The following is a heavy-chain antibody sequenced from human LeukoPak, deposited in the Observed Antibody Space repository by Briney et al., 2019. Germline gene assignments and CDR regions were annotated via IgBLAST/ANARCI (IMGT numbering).Heavy chain of an antibody. CDR2: ISGSGGST. CDR1: GFTFSSYA. Sequence: PGGSLRHSCAASGFTFSSYAMSWVRQAPGKGLEWVSAISGSGGSTYYADSVKGRFTISRDNSKNTLYLQMNSLRAEDTAVYYCAKDKLLYHYFDYWGQGPLVTVSS. J-gene: IGHJ4*02. V-gene: IGHV3-23*01. CDR3: AKDKLLYHYFDY. D-gene: IGHD3-10*01.